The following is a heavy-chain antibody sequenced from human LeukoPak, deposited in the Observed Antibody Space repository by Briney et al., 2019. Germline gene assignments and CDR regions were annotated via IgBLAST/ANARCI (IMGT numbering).Heavy chain of an antibody. J-gene: IGHJ5*02. CDR3: ARDGKYSSPTWFDP. CDR2: ISSSSSYI. CDR1: GFTFSTYS. D-gene: IGHD6-6*01. Sequence: PGGSLRLSCAASGFTFSTYSMNWVRQAPGKGLEWVSSISSSSSYIYYADSVKGRFTISRDNAKNSLYLQMNSLRAEDTAVYYCARDGKYSSPTWFDPWGQGTLVTVSS. V-gene: IGHV3-21*01.